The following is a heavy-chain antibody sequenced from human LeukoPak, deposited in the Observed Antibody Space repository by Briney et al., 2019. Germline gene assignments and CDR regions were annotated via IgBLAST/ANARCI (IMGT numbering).Heavy chain of an antibody. CDR3: ARTAARPSWFDH. V-gene: IGHV4-34*01. J-gene: IGHJ5*02. CDR1: GGSFSGYY. CDR2: INHSGST. D-gene: IGHD6-6*01. Sequence: SETLSLTCAVYGGSFSGYYWSWIRQPPGKGLEWIGEINHSGSTNYNPSLKSRVTISVDTSKNQFSLKLSSVTAADTAVYYCARTAARPSWFDHWGQGTLVTVSS.